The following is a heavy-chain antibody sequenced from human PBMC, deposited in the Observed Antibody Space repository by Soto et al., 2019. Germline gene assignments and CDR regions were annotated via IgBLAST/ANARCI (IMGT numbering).Heavy chain of an antibody. CDR2: IIPIFGTP. V-gene: IGHV1-69*01. CDR3: AGGVWRGSSDYYYCMDV. Sequence: QVQLVQSGAEMKKPGSSVTVSCKVFGGTFISYSFSWVRQAPGQGPEWMGGIIPIFGTPNYAQKFQRRVTITADGSTSTAYMELSSLRSGDTAVYYWAGGVWRGSSDYYYCMDVWGRGTTVTGSS. D-gene: IGHD3-3*01. CDR1: GGTFISYS. J-gene: IGHJ6*02.